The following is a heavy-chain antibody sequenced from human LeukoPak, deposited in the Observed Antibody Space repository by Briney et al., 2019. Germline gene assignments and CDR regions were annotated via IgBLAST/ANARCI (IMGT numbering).Heavy chain of an antibody. CDR2: SSSGSSYT. V-gene: IGHV3-11*06. Sequence: GGSLRLSCAASGFTFSDYYMSWIRQAPGKGLEWVSYSSSGSSYTNYADSVKGRFTISRDNAKNSLYLQMNSLRAEDTAVYYCARGRGSSGWYKYWGQGTLVTVSS. D-gene: IGHD6-19*01. CDR1: GFTFSDYY. J-gene: IGHJ4*02. CDR3: ARGRGSSGWYKY.